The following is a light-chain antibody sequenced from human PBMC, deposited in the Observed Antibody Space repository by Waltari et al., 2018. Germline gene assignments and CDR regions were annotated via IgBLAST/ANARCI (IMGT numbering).Light chain of an antibody. V-gene: IGKV3-15*01. Sequence: ESVMTQSPDILSVSPGETVTLSCRASQSSSTNVAWYQHKPGQAPRLLIYTGATRDTGIPATFSGSGSGTEFTLTISSLQPEDFAVYFCQQYDDWPATFGQGTKVEI. CDR3: QQYDDWPAT. CDR1: QSSSTN. CDR2: TGA. J-gene: IGKJ1*01.